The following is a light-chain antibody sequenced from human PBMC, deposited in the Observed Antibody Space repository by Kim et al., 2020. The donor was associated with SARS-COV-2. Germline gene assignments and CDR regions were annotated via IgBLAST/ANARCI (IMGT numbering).Light chain of an antibody. CDR3: HHLNGPPLT. CDR2: AAS. V-gene: IGKV1-9*01. CDR1: QSISSY. J-gene: IGKJ5*01. Sequence: ASVGDRVTITCRASQSISSYLAWYQQKPGKAPKLLIYAASTLQSGVPSRFSGSGSGTDFTLTISSLQPEDFATYYCHHLNGPPLTFGQGTRLDIK.